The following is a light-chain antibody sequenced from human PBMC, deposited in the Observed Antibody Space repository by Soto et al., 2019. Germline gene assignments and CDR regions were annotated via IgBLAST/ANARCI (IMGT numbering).Light chain of an antibody. J-gene: IGKJ1*01. CDR1: QGISNY. CDR2: AAS. V-gene: IGKV1-27*01. Sequence: DIQMTQSPSSLSASVGDRVTITCRASQGISNYLAWYQQKPGKVPKVLIYAASTLQSGVPSRFSGSGSGTDFTLTISSLQPEDVATYYCPKYNSAPPWTFGQGTKVEIK. CDR3: PKYNSAPPWT.